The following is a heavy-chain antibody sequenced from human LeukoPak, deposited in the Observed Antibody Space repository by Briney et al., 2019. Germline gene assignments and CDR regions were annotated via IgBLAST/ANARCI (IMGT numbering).Heavy chain of an antibody. D-gene: IGHD6-13*01. V-gene: IGHV1-2*02. CDR3: ARTREYSSSWYFPPFDP. CDR1: VYTFTGYY. J-gene: IGHJ5*02. Sequence: VASVKVSCKASVYTFTGYYMNWVRQAPGHGLEWMGWINPNSGRTNYAQNFQGRVTMTSDPSISTAYMELSGLTSNDTAVYYCARTREYSSSWYFPPFDPWGQGTLVTVSS. CDR2: INPNSGRT.